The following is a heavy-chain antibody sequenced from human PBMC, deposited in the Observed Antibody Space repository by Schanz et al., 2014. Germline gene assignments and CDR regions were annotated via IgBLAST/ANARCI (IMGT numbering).Heavy chain of an antibody. CDR3: ARGPSQGYSYGHNIGAYYYGMDV. V-gene: IGHV1-69*02. J-gene: IGHJ6*02. Sequence: QVQLVQSGAEVKKPGSSVKVSCTASGGTLSSYTISWIRQAPGQGLEWMGRIIPVLAIADYAQKFQGRVTITADKSTSTASMELSSLRSEDTAVYYCARGPSQGYSYGHNIGAYYYGMDVWGRGTTVTVSS. D-gene: IGHD5-18*01. CDR1: GGTLSSYT. CDR2: IIPVLAIA.